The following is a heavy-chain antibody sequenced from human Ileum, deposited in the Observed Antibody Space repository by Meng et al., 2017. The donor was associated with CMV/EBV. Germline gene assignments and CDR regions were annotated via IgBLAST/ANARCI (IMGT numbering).Heavy chain of an antibody. J-gene: IGHJ4*02. CDR2: ISSSSRYI. V-gene: IGHV3-21*01. CDR3: ARLPLYCSSTTCYVDY. D-gene: IGHD2-2*01. Sequence: ASGFTSNTYSMSWVRQAPGKGLEWVSSISSSSRYINYADSVKGRFTISRDNAENSLSLQMNGLRAEDTAVYYCARLPLYCSSTTCYVDYWGQGTLVTVS. CDR1: GFTSNTYS.